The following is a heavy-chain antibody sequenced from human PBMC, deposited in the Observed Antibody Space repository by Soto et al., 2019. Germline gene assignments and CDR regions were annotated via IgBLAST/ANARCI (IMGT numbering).Heavy chain of an antibody. J-gene: IGHJ6*02. CDR2: ISYDGSNK. V-gene: IGHV3-30*18. D-gene: IGHD6-19*01. CDR1: GFTFSSYG. CDR3: AKDLGSGWYSGMDV. Sequence: GGSLRLSCAASGFTFSSYGMHWVRQAPGKGLEWVAVISYDGSNKYYADSVKGRFTISRDNSKNTLYLQMNSLRAEDTAVYYCAKDLGSGWYSGMDVWGQGTTVTVSS.